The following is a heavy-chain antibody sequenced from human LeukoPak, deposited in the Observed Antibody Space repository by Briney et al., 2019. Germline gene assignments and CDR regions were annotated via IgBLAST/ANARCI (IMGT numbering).Heavy chain of an antibody. V-gene: IGHV1-24*01. D-gene: IGHD3-22*01. J-gene: IGHJ4*02. Sequence: ASVKVSCKVSGYTLTELSMHWVRQAPGKGLEWMGGFDPEDGETIYAQKFQGRVTITRDTSASTAYMELSSLRSEDTAVYYCARNYYDSSGYYPHFDYWGQGTLVTVSS. CDR3: ARNYYDSSGYYPHFDY. CDR2: FDPEDGET. CDR1: GYTLTELS.